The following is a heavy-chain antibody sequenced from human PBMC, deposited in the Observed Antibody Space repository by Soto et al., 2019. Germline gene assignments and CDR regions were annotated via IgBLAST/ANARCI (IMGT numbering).Heavy chain of an antibody. Sequence: SLRLSCAASGFTFSSYGMHWVRQAPGKGLEWVAVISYDGSNKYYADSVKGRFTISRDNSKNTLYLQMNSLRAEDTAVYYCAKPYGGHYYYYYMDVWGKGTTVTVSS. CDR2: ISYDGSNK. D-gene: IGHD4-17*01. CDR1: GFTFSSYG. V-gene: IGHV3-30*18. J-gene: IGHJ6*03. CDR3: AKPYGGHYYYYYMDV.